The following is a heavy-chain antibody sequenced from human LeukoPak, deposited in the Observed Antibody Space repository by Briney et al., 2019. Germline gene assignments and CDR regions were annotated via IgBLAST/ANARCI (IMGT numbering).Heavy chain of an antibody. V-gene: IGHV4-59*01. Sequence: SETLSLTCTVSGGSISSYYWSWIRQPPGKGLEWIGYIYYSGSTNYNPSLKSRVTISVDTSKNQFSLKLSSVTAADTAVYYCARSVRGVMRPLRSNLNWFDPWGQGTLVTVSS. CDR3: ARSVRGVMRPLRSNLNWFDP. J-gene: IGHJ5*02. CDR1: GGSISSYY. D-gene: IGHD3-10*01. CDR2: IYYSGST.